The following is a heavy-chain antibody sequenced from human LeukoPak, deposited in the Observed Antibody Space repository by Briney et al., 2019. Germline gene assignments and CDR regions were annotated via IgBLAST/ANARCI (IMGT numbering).Heavy chain of an antibody. D-gene: IGHD3-22*01. J-gene: IGHJ4*02. CDR1: GGSFSGYY. Sequence: SETLSLTCAVYGGSFSGYYWSWIRQPPGKGLEWIGEINHSGSTNYNPSLKSRVTISVDTSKNQFSLKLSSVTAADTAVYYCARRPTYDSSGYSGYYIDYWGQGTLVTVSS. CDR2: INHSGST. V-gene: IGHV4-34*01. CDR3: ARRPTYDSSGYSGYYIDY.